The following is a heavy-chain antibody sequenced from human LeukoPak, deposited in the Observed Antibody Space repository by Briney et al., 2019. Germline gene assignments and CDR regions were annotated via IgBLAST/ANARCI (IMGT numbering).Heavy chain of an antibody. Sequence: GGSLRLSCAASGFTFSDYYMSWIRQAPGKGLEWVSYISSSGSTIYYADSVKGRFTISRDNAKNSLYLQMNSLRAEDTAVYYCARGSDLRIYYYYGMDVWGQGTTVTVSS. CDR3: ARGSDLRIYYYYGMDV. J-gene: IGHJ6*02. CDR2: ISSSGSTI. D-gene: IGHD2-15*01. V-gene: IGHV3-11*01. CDR1: GFTFSDYY.